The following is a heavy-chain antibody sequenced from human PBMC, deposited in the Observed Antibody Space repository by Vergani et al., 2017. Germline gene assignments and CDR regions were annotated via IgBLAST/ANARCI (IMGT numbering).Heavy chain of an antibody. CDR3: VRGPPGIAAPGNWFDP. CDR2: IFYTGIT. V-gene: IGHV4-30-4*08. J-gene: IGHJ5*02. D-gene: IGHD6-25*01. CDR1: GGSMNSGDYY. Sequence: QMQLQESGPGLLRPSQTLSLTCTVSGGSMNSGDYYWSWIRQSPGKGLEWIGYIFYTGITDFNPFLKRRVALSVDTSKNQFALKMTSVTAADTAVYYCVRGPPGIAAPGNWFDPWGQGTQVTVSS.